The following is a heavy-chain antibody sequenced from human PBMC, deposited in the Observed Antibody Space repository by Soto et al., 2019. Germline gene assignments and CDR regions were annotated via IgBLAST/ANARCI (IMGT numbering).Heavy chain of an antibody. CDR1: GGSFSGYY. CDR2: INHSGST. V-gene: IGHV4-34*01. J-gene: IGHJ4*02. D-gene: IGHD2-8*02. Sequence: QVQLQQWGAGLLKPSETLSLTCAVYGGSFSGYYWTWIRQPPGTGLEWIGEINHSGSTNYNPSLKSRVTISVDTSKYQFSLKLNSGTAADTAVYYCARDKITGLFDYWGQGTLVTVSS. CDR3: ARDKITGLFDY.